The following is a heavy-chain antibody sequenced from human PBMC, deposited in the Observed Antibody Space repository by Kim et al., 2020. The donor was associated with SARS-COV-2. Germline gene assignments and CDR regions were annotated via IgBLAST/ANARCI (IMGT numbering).Heavy chain of an antibody. CDR3: ARDVTQGAGTFYFDY. J-gene: IGHJ4*02. Sequence: PPLKSRVSISVDTSKNQFSLKLSSVTAADTAVYYCARDVTQGAGTFYFDYWGQGTLVTVSS. D-gene: IGHD6-19*01. V-gene: IGHV4-59*01.